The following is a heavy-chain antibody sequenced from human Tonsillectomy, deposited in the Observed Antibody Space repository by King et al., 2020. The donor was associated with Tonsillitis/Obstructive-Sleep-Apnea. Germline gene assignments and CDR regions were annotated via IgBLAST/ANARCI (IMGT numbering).Heavy chain of an antibody. D-gene: IGHD3-22*01. CDR3: SSAYYDSSGHYYFEY. J-gene: IGHJ4*02. Sequence: VQLVESGGGLVQPGGSLRLSCAASGFTFSDYYMDWVRQAPGKGLEWVGRSRNKARSYSTEYAASVKGRFTISRDDSKSSLYLQMNSLKTEDTAVYYCSSAYYDSSGHYYFEYWGQGTLVTVSS. CDR2: SRNKARSYST. CDR1: GFTFSDYY. V-gene: IGHV3-72*01.